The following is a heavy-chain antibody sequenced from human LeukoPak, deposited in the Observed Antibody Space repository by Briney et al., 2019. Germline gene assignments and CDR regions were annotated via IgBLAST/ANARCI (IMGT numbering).Heavy chain of an antibody. J-gene: IGHJ4*02. CDR1: GFTFDDYA. Sequence: GGSLRLSCAASGFTFDDYAMHWVRQAPGKGLEWVSGISRNSGSIGYADSVKGRFTISRDNAKNSLYLQMNSLRAEDTAVYYCARDYYGSGSPIFDYWGQGTLVTVSS. V-gene: IGHV3-9*01. D-gene: IGHD3-10*01. CDR2: ISRNSGSI. CDR3: ARDYYGSGSPIFDY.